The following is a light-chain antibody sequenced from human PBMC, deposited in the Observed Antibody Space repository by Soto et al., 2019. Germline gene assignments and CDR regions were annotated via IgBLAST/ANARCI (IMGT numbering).Light chain of an antibody. CDR3: SSLTIDNTLV. V-gene: IGLV2-14*03. Sequence: QSVLTQPASVSGSPGQSITISCSGTRSDIGGYNFISWYQQHPGKAPKVIIYEVTIRPSGVSNRFSGSKSGNTASLTISGLQAEDEAHYYCSSLTIDNTLVFGGGTQLTVL. J-gene: IGLJ3*02. CDR2: EVT. CDR1: RSDIGGYNF.